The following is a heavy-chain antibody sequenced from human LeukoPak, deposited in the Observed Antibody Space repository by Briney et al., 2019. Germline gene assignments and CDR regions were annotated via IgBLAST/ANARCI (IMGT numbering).Heavy chain of an antibody. Sequence: GSLRLSCVATDFTVSSNYISWVRQAPGKGLEWVSAIYIGGHTFYADSVKGRFIISRDNSKNTLYLQMYTLGAEDTAVYYCAGGHSSGSFSNSYDIRGQGTMVTVSS. CDR2: IYIGGHT. CDR1: DFTVSSNY. D-gene: IGHD6-19*01. CDR3: AGGHSSGSFSNSYDI. V-gene: IGHV3-53*01. J-gene: IGHJ3*02.